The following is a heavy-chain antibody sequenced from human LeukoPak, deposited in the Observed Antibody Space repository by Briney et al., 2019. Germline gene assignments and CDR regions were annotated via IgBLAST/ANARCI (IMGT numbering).Heavy chain of an antibody. CDR1: GGSISGYY. CDR2: IYYTGST. CDR3: ARLRDNSGYHFDY. V-gene: IGHV4-59*01. Sequence: SETLSLTCTVSGGSISGYYWRWIRQPPGKGLEWIGCIYYTGSTNYNPSLKSRVTISLDTSKNQFSLRLSAVTAADTAVYYCARLRDNSGYHFDYWGQGALVTASS. J-gene: IGHJ4*02. D-gene: IGHD3-22*01.